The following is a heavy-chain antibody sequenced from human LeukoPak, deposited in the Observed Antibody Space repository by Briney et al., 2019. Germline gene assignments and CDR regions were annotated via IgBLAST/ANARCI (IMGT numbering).Heavy chain of an antibody. CDR1: GFTLSDSY. V-gene: IGHV3-11*03. Sequence: GGPLTHPCTSSGFTLSDSYRSWVRQAPGKGLEWVSDSSSTSSYTNYADSVEGRFAISGDNAKNSLYLQMISLRAKDTAVYHCASQESPYWGRGTLDSVSS. J-gene: IGHJ4*02. CDR2: SSSTSSYT. CDR3: ASQESPY.